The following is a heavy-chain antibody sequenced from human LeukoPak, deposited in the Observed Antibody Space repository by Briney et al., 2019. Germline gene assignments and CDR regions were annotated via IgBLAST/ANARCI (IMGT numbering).Heavy chain of an antibody. J-gene: IGHJ4*02. D-gene: IGHD3-10*01. Sequence: GGSLRLSCAASGFTFSSYSMNWVRQAPGKGLEWVSSISSNSLHIFYADSEKGRFTISRDNAKNSLYLQMNNLRAEDTAVYYCVGPDSQFDCWGQGTLVTVSS. CDR1: GFTFSSYS. CDR3: VGPDSQFDC. CDR2: ISSNSLHI. V-gene: IGHV3-21*01.